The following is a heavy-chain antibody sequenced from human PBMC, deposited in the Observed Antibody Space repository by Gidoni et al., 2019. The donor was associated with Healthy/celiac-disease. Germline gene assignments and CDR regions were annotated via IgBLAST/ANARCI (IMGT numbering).Heavy chain of an antibody. Sequence: EVQLVASVGGLVQPGRSLRLSCAASGFTFDDYAMHWVRQAPGKGLEWVSGISGKSGSIGYADSVKGRFTISRDNAKNSMYLQMNSLRAEDTALYYCAKDGRIAARADHFYFDYWGQGTLVTVSS. V-gene: IGHV3-9*01. CDR2: ISGKSGSI. CDR1: GFTFDDYA. J-gene: IGHJ4*02. D-gene: IGHD6-6*01. CDR3: AKDGRIAARADHFYFDY.